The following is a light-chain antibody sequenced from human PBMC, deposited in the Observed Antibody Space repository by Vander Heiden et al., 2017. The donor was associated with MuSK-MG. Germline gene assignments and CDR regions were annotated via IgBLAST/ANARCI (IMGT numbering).Light chain of an antibody. CDR2: ATS. CDR3: RQDYDYPPT. V-gene: IGKV1-6*01. CDR1: EDIRSD. J-gene: IGKJ3*01. Sequence: AIQMNQSPSSLSASVGDRVTITCQASEDIRSDLGWYQQKPGKAPQLLIYATSSLRSGVPSRFSGSGFGTNFSFTISGLQPEDFATYYCRQDYDYPPTFGPGTKVDI.